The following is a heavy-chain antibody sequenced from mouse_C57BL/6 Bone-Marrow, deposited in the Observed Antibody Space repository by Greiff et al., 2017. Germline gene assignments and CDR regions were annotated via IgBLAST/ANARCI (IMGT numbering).Heavy chain of an antibody. J-gene: IGHJ2*01. CDR1: GYTFTSYW. Sequence: QVQLKQPGAELVKPGASVKMSCKASGYTFTSYWITWVKQRPGQGLEWIGDIYPGSGSTNYNEKFKSKATLTVDTSSSTAYMQLSSLTSEDSAVYYCARDITTVVAPDEDYWGQGTTLTVSS. D-gene: IGHD1-1*01. CDR2: IYPGSGST. V-gene: IGHV1-55*01. CDR3: ARDITTVVAPDEDY.